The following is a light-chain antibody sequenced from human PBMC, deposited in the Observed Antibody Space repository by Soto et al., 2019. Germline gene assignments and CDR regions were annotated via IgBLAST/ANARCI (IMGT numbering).Light chain of an antibody. J-gene: IGKJ2*01. CDR2: GAS. V-gene: IGKV3-20*01. CDR3: QQYGSSPT. CDR1: QSVSSNY. Sequence: EIVLTQSPGTLSLSPGERDTLSCRASQSVSSNYLAWFQHKPGQAPRLLIFGASNRATGIPDRFSGSGSGTDFTLTISRLEPEDFAVYYCQQYGSSPTFGQGTKLEIK.